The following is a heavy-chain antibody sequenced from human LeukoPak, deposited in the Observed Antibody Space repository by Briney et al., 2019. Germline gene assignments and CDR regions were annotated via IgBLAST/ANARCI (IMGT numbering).Heavy chain of an antibody. CDR3: ARGPTIRFLESLGYYYMDV. D-gene: IGHD3-3*01. J-gene: IGHJ6*03. Sequence: HSGGSLRLSCAASGFTFSSYEMNWVRQAPGKGLEWVSYISSSGSTIYYADSVKGRFTISRDNAKNSLYLQMNSLRAEDTAVYYCARGPTIRFLESLGYYYMDVWGKGTTVTVSS. V-gene: IGHV3-48*03. CDR1: GFTFSSYE. CDR2: ISSSGSTI.